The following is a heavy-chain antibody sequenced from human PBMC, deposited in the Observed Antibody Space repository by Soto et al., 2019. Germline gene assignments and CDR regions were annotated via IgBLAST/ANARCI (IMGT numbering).Heavy chain of an antibody. J-gene: IGHJ6*02. D-gene: IGHD6-25*01. CDR3: ARDIGYSSGWTPPGYYGMDV. CDR2: INPNNGGT. Sequence: ASVKVSCKASGYTFTGYYMHWVRQAPGQGLEWMRWINPNNGGTNYAQKLQGWVTMTRDASNSTAYMELRRLRSDDTAVYYCARDIGYSSGWTPPGYYGMDVWGQGTTVTVSS. CDR1: GYTFTGYY. V-gene: IGHV1-2*04.